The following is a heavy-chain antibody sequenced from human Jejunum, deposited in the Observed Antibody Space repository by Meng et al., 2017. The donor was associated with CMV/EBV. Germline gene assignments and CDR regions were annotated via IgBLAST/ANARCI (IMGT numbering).Heavy chain of an antibody. J-gene: IGHJ5*02. CDR2: TYYSGAT. D-gene: IGHD1-7*01. V-gene: IGHV4-30-4*01. CDR3: VRDNTVTGTTDS. CDR1: GGSINNGDYY. Sequence: GSGGSINNGDYYWSWIRQAPGKGLECLGFTYYSGATYSSPSLRGRLTISIDTSRNQFSLKLRSVTAADTAVYYCVRDNTVTGTTDSWGQGTLVTVSS.